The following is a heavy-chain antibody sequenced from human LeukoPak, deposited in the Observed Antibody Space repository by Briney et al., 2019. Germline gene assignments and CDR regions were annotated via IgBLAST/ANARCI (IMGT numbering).Heavy chain of an antibody. CDR2: FDPEDGET. Sequence: GASVKVSCKVSGYTLTELSMHWVRQAPGKGLEWMGGFDPEDGETIYAQKSQGRVTMTEDTSTDTAYMELSSLRSEDTAVYYCATSVCSGGSCYFDYWGQGTLVTVSS. D-gene: IGHD2-15*01. J-gene: IGHJ4*02. CDR3: ATSVCSGGSCYFDY. V-gene: IGHV1-24*01. CDR1: GYTLTELS.